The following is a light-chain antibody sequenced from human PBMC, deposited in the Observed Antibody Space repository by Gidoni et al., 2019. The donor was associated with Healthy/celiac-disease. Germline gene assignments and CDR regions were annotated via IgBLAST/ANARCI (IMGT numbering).Light chain of an antibody. CDR2: AAS. V-gene: IGKV1-9*01. CDR1: QGSSSY. CDR3: QQLNSYPPT. J-gene: IGKJ4*01. Sequence: DIKLTQSPSLLSASVGDRVTIPCWASQGSSSYLAWYQQKPGKAPKLLIYAASTLQSGVPSRFSGSGSGTEFTLTISRLQPEDFATYYCQQLNSYPPTFGGGTKVEIK.